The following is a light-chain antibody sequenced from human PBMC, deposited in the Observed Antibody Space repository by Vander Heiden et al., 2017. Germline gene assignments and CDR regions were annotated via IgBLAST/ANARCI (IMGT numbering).Light chain of an antibody. V-gene: IGLV2-14*03. J-gene: IGLJ1*01. CDR1: SRDVGGYNR. Sequence: QSALTQPASVSGSPGQSITISCTGTSRDVGGYNRVSWYQQHPGKAPNLIIYGVTNRPSGVSNRFSGSKSDYTASLTISGLQPEDEADYYCNSYATGSSYVFGSGTKVTVL. CDR3: NSYATGSSYV. CDR2: GVT.